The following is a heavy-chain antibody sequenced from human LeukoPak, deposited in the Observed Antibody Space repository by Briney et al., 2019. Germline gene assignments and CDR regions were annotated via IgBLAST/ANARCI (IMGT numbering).Heavy chain of an antibody. Sequence: GGSLRLSCAASGFTFSDYYMSWIRQAPGKGLEWVANIKQDGSEKYYVDSVKGRFTISRDNAKNSLYLQMNSLKAEGRAVYYCARAWYSSSWLSRFDPWGQGTLVTVSS. CDR2: IKQDGSEK. D-gene: IGHD6-13*01. V-gene: IGHV3-7*04. CDR1: GFTFSDYY. J-gene: IGHJ5*02. CDR3: ARAWYSSSWLSRFDP.